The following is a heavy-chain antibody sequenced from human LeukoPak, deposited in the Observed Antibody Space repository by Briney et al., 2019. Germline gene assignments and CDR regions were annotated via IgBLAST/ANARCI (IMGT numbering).Heavy chain of an antibody. CDR2: ISAYNGNT. J-gene: IGHJ3*02. Sequence: ASVKVSCKASGYTFTSYGISWVRQAPGQGLEWMGWISAYNGNTNYAQKLQGRVTMTTDTSTSTAYMELRTLRSDDTAVYYCAREAPVAAGSDAFDIWSQGTMVTVSS. CDR1: GYTFTSYG. V-gene: IGHV1-18*01. CDR3: AREAPVAAGSDAFDI. D-gene: IGHD6-19*01.